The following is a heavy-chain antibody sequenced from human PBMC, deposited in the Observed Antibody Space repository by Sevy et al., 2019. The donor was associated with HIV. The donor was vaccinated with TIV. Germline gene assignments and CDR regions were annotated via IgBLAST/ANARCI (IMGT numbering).Heavy chain of an antibody. V-gene: IGHV1-2*06. D-gene: IGHD1-7*01. Sequence: ASVKVSCKASGYTFTDDYLHWVRQAPGQGLEWMGRIYPNSGGTNYAQKFQGRVTMTRDTSISTAYMELSRLRPDDTAMYFCARDAAGGTTNSGMDVWGQGTTVTVS. CDR3: ARDAAGGTTNSGMDV. CDR2: IYPNSGGT. J-gene: IGHJ6*02. CDR1: GYTFTDDY.